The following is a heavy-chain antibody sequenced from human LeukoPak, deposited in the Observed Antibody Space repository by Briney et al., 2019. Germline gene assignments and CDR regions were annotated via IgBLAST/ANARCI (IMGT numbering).Heavy chain of an antibody. CDR1: GYTFTSYA. CDR3: ARVGYCSGGSCYRTYYYGMDV. J-gene: IGHJ6*02. Sequence: ASVKVSCKASGYTFTSYAMHWVRQAPGQRLEWMGWINAGNGNTKYSQKFQGRVTITRDTSASTAYMELSSLRSEDTAVYYCARVGYCSGGSCYRTYYYGMDVWGQGTTVTVSS. V-gene: IGHV1-3*01. D-gene: IGHD2-15*01. CDR2: INAGNGNT.